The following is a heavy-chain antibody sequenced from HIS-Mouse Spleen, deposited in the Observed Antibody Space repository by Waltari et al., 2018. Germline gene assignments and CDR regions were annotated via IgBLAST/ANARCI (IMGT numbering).Heavy chain of an antibody. Sequence: QVQLVESGGGVVQPGRSLRLSCAASGFTFSSYGMHWVRQAPGKGLAWVEVIYYDGSNKYYADSVKDRLTISRDNSKNTLYLQMNSLRAEDTAVYYCANGSGTRAEYFQHWGQGTLVTVSS. CDR3: ANGSGTRAEYFQH. CDR1: GFTFSSYG. J-gene: IGHJ1*01. D-gene: IGHD1-7*01. CDR2: IYYDGSNK. V-gene: IGHV3-30*18.